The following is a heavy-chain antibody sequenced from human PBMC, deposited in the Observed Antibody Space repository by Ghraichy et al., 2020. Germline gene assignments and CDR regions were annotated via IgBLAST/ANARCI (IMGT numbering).Heavy chain of an antibody. V-gene: IGHV3-23*01. CDR3: AKRGFVGCTSATCYVDY. J-gene: IGHJ4*02. D-gene: IGHD2-2*01. CDR1: GFTFSNNA. CDR2: ISGSGGYT. Sequence: GGSLRLSCAASGFTFSNNAMNWVRQAPGKGLEWVSSISGSGGYTYYADSVKGRFTISRDNSKSTLYLQMNSLRAEDTAVYYCAKRGFVGCTSATCYVDYWGQGTLVTVSS.